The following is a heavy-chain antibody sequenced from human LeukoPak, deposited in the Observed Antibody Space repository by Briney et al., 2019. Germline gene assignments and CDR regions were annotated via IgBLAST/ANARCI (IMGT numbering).Heavy chain of an antibody. V-gene: IGHV3-23*01. CDR1: GFTFSSYA. CDR2: ISGSGETA. CDR3: AKLKAPAGLDY. Sequence: GGSLRLSCAASGFTFSSYAMSWVRQAPGKGLEWVSVISGSGETAYYADSVKGRFTVSRDNSKNTLYLQMNSLRAEDTAVYYCAKLKAPAGLDYWGQGTLVTVSS. J-gene: IGHJ4*02.